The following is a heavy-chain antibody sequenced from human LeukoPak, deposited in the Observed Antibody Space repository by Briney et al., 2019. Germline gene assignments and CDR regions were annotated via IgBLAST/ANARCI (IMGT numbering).Heavy chain of an antibody. Sequence: ASVKVSCKASGYTFTSYGISWVRQAPGQGLEWMGWISAYNGNTNYAQKLQGRVTMTTDTSTSTAYMELRSLRSDDTVVYYCARRRWIQLADPTRGRQNYYYYYYMDVWGKGTTVTISS. CDR1: GYTFTSYG. CDR3: ARRRWIQLADPTRGRQNYYYYYYMDV. J-gene: IGHJ6*03. D-gene: IGHD5-18*01. V-gene: IGHV1-18*01. CDR2: ISAYNGNT.